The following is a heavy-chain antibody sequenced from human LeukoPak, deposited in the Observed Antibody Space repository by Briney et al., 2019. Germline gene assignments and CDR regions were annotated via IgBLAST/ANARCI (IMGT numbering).Heavy chain of an antibody. CDR2: ISGSGGGT. J-gene: IGHJ4*02. D-gene: IGHD6-19*01. CDR1: GFTFSNYA. CDR3: AGVGGGDGSGWSTTDY. V-gene: IGHV3-23*01. Sequence: GGSLRLSCAASGFTFSNYAMGWVRQAPGKGLEWVSDISGSGGGTNYADSVKGRFTISRDNSKDTLDLQMNSLRAEDTAMYYCAGVGGGDGSGWSTTDYWGQGTLVTISS.